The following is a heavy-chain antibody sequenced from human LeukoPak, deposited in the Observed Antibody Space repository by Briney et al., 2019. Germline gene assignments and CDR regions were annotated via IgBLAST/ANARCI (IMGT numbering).Heavy chain of an antibody. D-gene: IGHD6-13*01. CDR1: GYTFTSYG. Sequence: VASVKVSCKASGYTFTSYGISWVRQAPGQGLEWMGWINPNSGGTNYAQKFQGWVTMTRDTSISTAYMELSRLRSDDTAVYYCARGEAAAGPGYYFGMDVWGQGTTVTVSS. J-gene: IGHJ6*02. CDR3: ARGEAAAGPGYYFGMDV. V-gene: IGHV1-2*04. CDR2: INPNSGGT.